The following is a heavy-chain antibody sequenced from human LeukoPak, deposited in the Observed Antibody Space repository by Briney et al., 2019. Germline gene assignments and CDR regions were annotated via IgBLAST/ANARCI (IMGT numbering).Heavy chain of an antibody. J-gene: IGHJ6*04. Sequence: PSETLSLTCTVSGVSISSYYWSWLRQPPGKGLERIGYIYYSGSTNYNPSLKSRVTISVDTSKNQFSLKLSSVTAADTAVYYCARSRTMRYDILTGHYGMDVWGKGTTVTVSS. CDR1: GVSISSYY. CDR3: ARSRTMRYDILTGHYGMDV. V-gene: IGHV4-59*01. D-gene: IGHD3-9*01. CDR2: IYYSGST.